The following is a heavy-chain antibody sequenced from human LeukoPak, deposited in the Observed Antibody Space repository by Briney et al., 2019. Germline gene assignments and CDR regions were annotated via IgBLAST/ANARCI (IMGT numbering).Heavy chain of an antibody. Sequence: GGSLRLSCAASGFTFSSYSMNWVRQAPGKGLEWVSSISISSSYIYYADSVKGRFTISRDNAKNSLYLQMNSLRAEDTAVYYCARDRQWEPPQSGGDAFDIWGQGTMVTVSS. J-gene: IGHJ3*02. D-gene: IGHD1-26*01. CDR3: ARDRQWEPPQSGGDAFDI. V-gene: IGHV3-21*01. CDR2: ISISSSYI. CDR1: GFTFSSYS.